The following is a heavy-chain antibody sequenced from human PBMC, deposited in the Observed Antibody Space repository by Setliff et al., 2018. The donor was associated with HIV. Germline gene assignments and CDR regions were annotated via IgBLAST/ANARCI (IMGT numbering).Heavy chain of an antibody. CDR2: IFYSGST. D-gene: IGHD6-19*01. CDR3: ARHHPSVAVAGLFDR. Sequence: PSETLSLTCTVSGGSLSRNFWSWIRQTPGKGLEWIGYIFYSGSTNYNPSLKSRVTISVDTSNNQFSLKLTSVTAADTAVYYCARHHPSVAVAGLFDRWGQGALVTVS. CDR1: GGSLSRNF. V-gene: IGHV4-59*08. J-gene: IGHJ4*02.